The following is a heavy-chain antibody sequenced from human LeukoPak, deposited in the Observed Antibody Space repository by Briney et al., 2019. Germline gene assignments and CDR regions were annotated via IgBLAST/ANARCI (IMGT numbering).Heavy chain of an antibody. Sequence: GRSLRLSCAASGFTFSSYGMHWVRQAPGKGLEWVAVIWYDGSNKYYADSVKGRFTISRDNSKNTLYLQMNSLRAEDTAVHYCAKDPRYSSSSVRIYYYYYMDVWGKGTTVTVSS. CDR3: AKDPRYSSSSVRIYYYYYMDV. D-gene: IGHD6-6*01. CDR2: IWYDGSNK. V-gene: IGHV3-33*06. J-gene: IGHJ6*03. CDR1: GFTFSSYG.